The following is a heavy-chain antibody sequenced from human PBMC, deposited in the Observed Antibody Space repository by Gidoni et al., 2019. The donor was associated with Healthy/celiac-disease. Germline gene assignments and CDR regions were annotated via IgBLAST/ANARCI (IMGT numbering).Heavy chain of an antibody. CDR3: ARDRNLWFGEARGYYGMDV. D-gene: IGHD3-10*01. CDR2: INHSGST. J-gene: IGHJ6*02. Sequence: QVQLQQWGAGLLKPSETLSLTCAVYGGSFRGYYWSWIRQPPGKGLEWIGEINHSGSTNYNPSLKSRVTISVDTSKNQFSLKLSSVTAADTAVYYCARDRNLWFGEARGYYGMDVWGQGTTVTVSS. CDR1: GGSFRGYY. V-gene: IGHV4-34*01.